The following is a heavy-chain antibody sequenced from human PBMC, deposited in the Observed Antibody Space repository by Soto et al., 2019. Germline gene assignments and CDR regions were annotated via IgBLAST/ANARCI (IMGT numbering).Heavy chain of an antibody. CDR2: ISYDGSNK. D-gene: IGHD6-19*01. V-gene: IGHV3-30*18. J-gene: IGHJ3*02. CDR3: AKDRMRWLHNRDAFDI. Sequence: GGSLRLSCAASGFTFSSYGMHWVRQAPGKGLEWVAVISYDGSNKYYADSVKGRFTISRDNSKNTLYLQMNSLRAEDTAVYYCAKDRMRWLHNRDAFDIWGQGTMVT. CDR1: GFTFSSYG.